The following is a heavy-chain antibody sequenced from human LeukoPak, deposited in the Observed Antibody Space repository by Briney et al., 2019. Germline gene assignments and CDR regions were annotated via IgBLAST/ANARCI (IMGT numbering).Heavy chain of an antibody. CDR3: ARISSSNWYNERGAFDV. Sequence: SETLSLTCSVSGGSISSSSYYWGWIRQPPGKGLEWIGSIYYSGSTYYNPSLKSRVTISVDTSKNQFSLKLRSVTAADTAVYYCARISSSNWYNERGAFDVWGQGTMVTVSS. V-gene: IGHV4-39*07. CDR1: GGSISSSSYY. J-gene: IGHJ3*01. CDR2: IYYSGST. D-gene: IGHD6-13*01.